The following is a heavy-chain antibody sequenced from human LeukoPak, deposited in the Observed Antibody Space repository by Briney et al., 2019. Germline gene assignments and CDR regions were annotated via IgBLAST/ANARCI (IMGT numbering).Heavy chain of an antibody. CDR2: ISYDGSNK. CDR1: GFTFSSYG. CDR3: AKNDRLSAIRWPLDY. J-gene: IGHJ4*02. Sequence: GRSLRLSCAASGFTFSSYGMHWVRQAPGKGLEWVAVISYDGSNKYYADSVKGRFTISRDNSKNTLYLQMNSLRAEDTAVYYSAKNDRLSAIRWPLDYWGQGTLVTVSS. D-gene: IGHD2-2*02. V-gene: IGHV3-30*18.